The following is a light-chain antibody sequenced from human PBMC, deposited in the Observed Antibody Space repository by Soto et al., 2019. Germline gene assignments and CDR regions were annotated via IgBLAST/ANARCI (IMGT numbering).Light chain of an antibody. Sequence: AIQMTQSPSSLSASVGDRVTITCRASQGIRNDLGWYQQKPGKAPKLLIYAASTLQSGVPSSFSGSGSGTDFTRTISSLQPEDFATYYCLQDYNYPWTFGQGTKVEIK. V-gene: IGKV1-6*01. J-gene: IGKJ1*01. CDR1: QGIRND. CDR2: AAS. CDR3: LQDYNYPWT.